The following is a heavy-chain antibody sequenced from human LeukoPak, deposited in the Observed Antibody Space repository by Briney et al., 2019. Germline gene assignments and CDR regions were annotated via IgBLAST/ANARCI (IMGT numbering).Heavy chain of an antibody. V-gene: IGHV3-15*01. Sequence: GGSLRPSCAASGFTFSNAWLNWVRQAPGKGLEWLGRLKSKLDGETTDYSAPVKGRFTISRDDSKNTLYLQMHSLKTGDTAVYYCTTDFWSGYAYYYYMDVWGKGTTVTVSS. CDR1: GFTFSNAW. D-gene: IGHD3-3*01. J-gene: IGHJ6*03. CDR2: LKSKLDGETT. CDR3: TTDFWSGYAYYYYMDV.